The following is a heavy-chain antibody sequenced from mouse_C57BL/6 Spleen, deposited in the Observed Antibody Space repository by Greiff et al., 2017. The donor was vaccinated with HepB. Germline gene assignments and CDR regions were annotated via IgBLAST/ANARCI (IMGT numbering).Heavy chain of an antibody. Sequence: QVQLQQSGPELVKPGASVKISCKASGYAFSSSWMNWVKQRPGKGLEWIGRIYPGDGDTNYNGKFKGKATLTADKSSSTAYMQLSSLTSEDSAVYVCAGGLLRSLAYWGQGTLVTVAA. V-gene: IGHV1-82*01. CDR1: GYAFSSSW. D-gene: IGHD1-1*01. J-gene: IGHJ3*01. CDR3: AGGLLRSLAY. CDR2: IYPGDGDT.